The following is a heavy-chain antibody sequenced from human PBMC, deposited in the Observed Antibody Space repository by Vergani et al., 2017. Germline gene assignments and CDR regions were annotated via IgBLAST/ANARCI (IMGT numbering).Heavy chain of an antibody. J-gene: IGHJ5*02. Sequence: QVQLVQSGAEVKKPGAAVKVSCKASGYYFTDNYLHWVRQAPGQGLEWMGRITPQNGGTQYAEKFKGRVTMTRDTSITTAYMELTSLTSDDTAVYYCVRGGTFDWLSTSGQGSLVTVSS. D-gene: IGHD3-9*01. CDR2: ITPQNGGT. CDR1: GYYFTDNY. V-gene: IGHV1-2*02. CDR3: VRGGTFDWLST.